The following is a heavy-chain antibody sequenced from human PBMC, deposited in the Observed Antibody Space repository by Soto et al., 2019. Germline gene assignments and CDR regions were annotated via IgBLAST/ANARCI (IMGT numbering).Heavy chain of an antibody. CDR1: GGTFSSLG. J-gene: IGHJ4*02. CDR2: IIPILTIP. Sequence: QVQLVQSGAEVKKPGSSVKVSCKASGGTFSSLGISWVRQAPGQGLEWMGRIIPILTIPNYAQKFQGRVTITADKLTSTAYMELTSLRSEDPAVYYCASVAVAAPDDYWGQGTLVTVSS. D-gene: IGHD6-19*01. V-gene: IGHV1-69*02. CDR3: ASVAVAAPDDY.